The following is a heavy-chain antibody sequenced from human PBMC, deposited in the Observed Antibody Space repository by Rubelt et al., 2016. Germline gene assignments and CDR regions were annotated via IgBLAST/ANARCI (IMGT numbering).Heavy chain of an antibody. D-gene: IGHD2-2*01. CDR2: IYYSGST. CDR3: ARDNRVSSTSSYYFDY. J-gene: IGHJ4*02. V-gene: IGHV4-31*03. CDR1: GGSISSGGYY. Sequence: QVQLQESGPGLVKPSQTLSLTCTVSGGSISSGGYYWSWIRQHPGKGLEWIGYIYYSGSTNFSPSLESRVTMSLDTFKNQFSLKLSSVTAADTAVDYWARDNRVSSTSSYYFDYWGQGTLVTVSS.